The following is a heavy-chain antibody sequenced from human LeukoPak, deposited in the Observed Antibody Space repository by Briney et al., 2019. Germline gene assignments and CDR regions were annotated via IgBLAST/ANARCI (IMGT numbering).Heavy chain of an antibody. D-gene: IGHD4-11*01. CDR2: MNPNSGNT. Sequence: ASVKVSCKASGYTFTSYDINWVRQATGQGLEWMGWMNPNSGNTGYAQKFQGRVTMTRNTSISTAYMELRSLRSDDTAVYYCARGSVTTGIDYWGQGTLVTVSS. CDR3: ARGSVTTGIDY. CDR1: GYTFTSYD. J-gene: IGHJ4*02. V-gene: IGHV1-8*01.